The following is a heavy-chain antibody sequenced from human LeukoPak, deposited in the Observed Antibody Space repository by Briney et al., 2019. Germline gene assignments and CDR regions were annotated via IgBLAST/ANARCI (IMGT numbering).Heavy chain of an antibody. D-gene: IGHD3-3*01. CDR2: IYTSGST. CDR3: ARHREFLRFLEWLFSDFDY. J-gene: IGHJ4*02. Sequence: MASETLSLTCTVSGGSISSHYWSWIRQPAGKGLEWIGRIYTSGSTNYNPSLKSRVTMSVDTSKNQFSLKLSSVTAADTAVYYCARHREFLRFLEWLFSDFDYWGQGTLVTVSS. CDR1: GGSISSHY. V-gene: IGHV4-4*07.